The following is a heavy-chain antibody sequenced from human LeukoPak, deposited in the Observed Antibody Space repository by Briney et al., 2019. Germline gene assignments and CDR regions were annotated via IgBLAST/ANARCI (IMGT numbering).Heavy chain of an antibody. J-gene: IGHJ4*02. V-gene: IGHV1-2*06. CDR1: GYTFTGYH. CDR3: ARDYCSSTSCLFDY. D-gene: IGHD2-2*01. Sequence: ASVKVSCKASGYTFTGYHMHWVRQAPGQGLEWMGRINPNSGDTNNAQKFQGRVTMTRDTSISTAYMDLSRLASDDTAVYYCARDYCSSTSCLFDYWGQGTLVTVSS. CDR2: INPNSGDT.